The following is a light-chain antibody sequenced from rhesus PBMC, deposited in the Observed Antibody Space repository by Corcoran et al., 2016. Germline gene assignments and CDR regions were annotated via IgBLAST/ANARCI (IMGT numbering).Light chain of an antibody. Sequence: DIQMTQSPSSLSASVGDTVTITCRANQGINHNLAWYQLKPGKVPKLLIYYASTVQNGVPSRFSGSGSGTDFNLTIYRLQPEDCATYYCQHGYGNPFAFGPGAKLDIK. CDR1: QGINHN. V-gene: IGKV1-25*01. CDR3: QHGYGNPFA. CDR2: YAS. J-gene: IGKJ3*01.